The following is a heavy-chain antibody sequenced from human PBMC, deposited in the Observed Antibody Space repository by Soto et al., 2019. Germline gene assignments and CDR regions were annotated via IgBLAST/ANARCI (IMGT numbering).Heavy chain of an antibody. Sequence: SETLSLTCXVSGGSISSSSNYWGWIRQPPGKGLEWIGSIYYSGSTYYNPSLKSRVTISVDTSKNQFSLNVSSVTAADTALYYCARHSTGWYAAFDVWDQGTMVTVSS. V-gene: IGHV4-39*01. CDR1: GGSISSSSNY. CDR3: ARHSTGWYAAFDV. CDR2: IYYSGST. D-gene: IGHD6-19*01. J-gene: IGHJ3*01.